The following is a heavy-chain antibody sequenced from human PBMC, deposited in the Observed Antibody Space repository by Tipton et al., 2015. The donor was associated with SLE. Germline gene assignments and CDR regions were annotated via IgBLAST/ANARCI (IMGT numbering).Heavy chain of an antibody. CDR2: VDPNSGDT. J-gene: IGHJ4*02. CDR3: ARGLNDIWSGYLEDYFDY. V-gene: IGHV1-2*02. D-gene: IGHD3-3*01. CDR1: GYTFTAYY. Sequence: QLVQSGAEVKKPGASVKVSCKASGYTFTAYYMYWVRQAPGQGLEWMGWVDPNSGDTNYAQKFQGRVTLTWDTSISTAYMELSGLRSDDTAVYYCARGLNDIWSGYLEDYFDYWGQGTLVTVSS.